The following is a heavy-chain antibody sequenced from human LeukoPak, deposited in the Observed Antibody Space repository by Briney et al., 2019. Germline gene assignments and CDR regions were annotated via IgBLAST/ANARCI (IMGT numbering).Heavy chain of an antibody. CDR2: IWYDGSNK. CDR1: GFTFRSYG. Sequence: PGRSLRLACAASGFTFRSYGMHWVRQAPGKGLEWVATIWYDGSNKDYADSVKGRFTISRDNSKNTLNLQMNSLRAEDTAVYYCARDPSGYCTSVSCWDRYYFDYWGQGTLVTVSS. J-gene: IGHJ4*02. V-gene: IGHV3-33*01. D-gene: IGHD2-2*01. CDR3: ARDPSGYCTSVSCWDRYYFDY.